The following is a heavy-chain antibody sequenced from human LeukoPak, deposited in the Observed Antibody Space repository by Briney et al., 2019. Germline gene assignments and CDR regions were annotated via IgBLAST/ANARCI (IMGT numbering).Heavy chain of an antibody. J-gene: IGHJ4*02. CDR3: ARRRGGSSWIDY. CDR1: GGSISGSGYY. Sequence: PSETLSLICTVSGGSISGSGYYWGWICQPPGKGLEWIGNIYDSGSTHYNPSLKSRVTISVDTSKTQFSLKVTSVTAADTAVYYCARRRGGSSWIDYWGQGTLVTVSS. V-gene: IGHV4-39*01. CDR2: IYDSGST. D-gene: IGHD6-13*01.